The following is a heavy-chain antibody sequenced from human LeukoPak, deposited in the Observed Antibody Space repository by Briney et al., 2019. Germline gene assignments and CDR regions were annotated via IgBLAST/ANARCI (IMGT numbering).Heavy chain of an antibody. D-gene: IGHD3-22*01. V-gene: IGHV3-23*01. CDR2: ISGSGGST. Sequence: PGGTLRLSCAASGFTFSSYGMSWVRQAPGKGLEWVSAISGSGGSTYYADSLKGRFIISRDNAKNSLYLQMNSLRAEDTAIYYCARGDSSGSPLDAFDIWGQGTMVTVSS. CDR1: GFTFSSYG. J-gene: IGHJ3*02. CDR3: ARGDSSGSPLDAFDI.